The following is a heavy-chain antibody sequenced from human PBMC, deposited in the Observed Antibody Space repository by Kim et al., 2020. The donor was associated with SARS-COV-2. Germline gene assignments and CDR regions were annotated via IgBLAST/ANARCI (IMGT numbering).Heavy chain of an antibody. V-gene: IGHV4-39*01. Sequence: SETLSLTCTVSGGSISSSSYYWGWIRQPPGKGLEWIGSIYYSGSTYYNPSLKSRVTISVDTSKNQFSLKLSSVTAADTAVYYCARVGATRVWYYYYMDVWGKGTTVTVSS. J-gene: IGHJ6*03. CDR3: ARVGATRVWYYYYMDV. CDR2: IYYSGST. CDR1: GGSISSSSYY. D-gene: IGHD1-26*01.